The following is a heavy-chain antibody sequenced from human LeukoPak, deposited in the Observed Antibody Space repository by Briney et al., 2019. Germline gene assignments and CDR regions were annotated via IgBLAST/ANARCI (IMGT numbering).Heavy chain of an antibody. Sequence: ASVKVSCKASGYTFTSYAMHWVRQAPGQRLEWMGWSNAGNGNTKYSQEFQGRVTMTRDTSTSTVYMELSSLRSEDTAVYYCARDTDLDYWGQGTLVTVSS. D-gene: IGHD3-3*01. V-gene: IGHV1-3*02. CDR3: ARDTDLDY. CDR1: GYTFTSYA. J-gene: IGHJ4*02. CDR2: SNAGNGNT.